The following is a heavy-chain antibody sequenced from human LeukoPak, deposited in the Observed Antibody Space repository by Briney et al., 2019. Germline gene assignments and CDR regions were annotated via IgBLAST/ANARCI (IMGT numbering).Heavy chain of an antibody. V-gene: IGHV1-2*02. D-gene: IGHD3-3*01. Sequence: GASVKVSCKSSGYTFTGYYIHWVRQAPGQGLEWMGWINPNSGGTNYAQKFQGRVTMTRDTSITTAYMELSRLRSDDTAVYYCARATWGDFWSGYSEHDTFDIWGQGTMVTVSS. J-gene: IGHJ3*02. CDR2: INPNSGGT. CDR1: GYTFTGYY. CDR3: ARATWGDFWSGYSEHDTFDI.